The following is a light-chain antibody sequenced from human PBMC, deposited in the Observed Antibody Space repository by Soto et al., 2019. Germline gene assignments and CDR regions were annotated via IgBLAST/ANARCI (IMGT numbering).Light chain of an antibody. CDR3: QSYDNSLSGSRV. J-gene: IGLJ1*01. CDR2: DNT. V-gene: IGLV1-40*01. Sequence: QSVLTQPPSVSGAPGQRVTISCTGSSSNIGAGYDVHWYQQLPGTAPKLLIYDNTNRPSGVPDRFSGSRSGTSASLAITGLQAEDEADYYCQSYDNSLSGSRVFGSGTKVTVL. CDR1: SSNIGAGYD.